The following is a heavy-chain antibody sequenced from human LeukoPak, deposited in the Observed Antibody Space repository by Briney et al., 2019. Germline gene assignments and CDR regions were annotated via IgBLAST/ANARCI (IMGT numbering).Heavy chain of an antibody. D-gene: IGHD6-13*01. J-gene: IGHJ4*02. CDR1: GGSISGYY. CDR3: ARQQLSQLYYFDN. Sequence: SETLSLTCPVSGGSISGYYWSWIRQPPGKGLEWIGYIYYTGSTNYNPSLKSRVTISVDTSKNQFSLKLSSVTAADTAVYYCARQQLSQLYYFDNWGQGTLVTVSS. CDR2: IYYTGST. V-gene: IGHV4-59*01.